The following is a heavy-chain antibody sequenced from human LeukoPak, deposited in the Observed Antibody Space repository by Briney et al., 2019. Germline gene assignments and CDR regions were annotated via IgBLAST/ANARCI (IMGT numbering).Heavy chain of an antibody. CDR1: GGSISSGSYY. V-gene: IGHV4-61*02. CDR2: IYTSGST. D-gene: IGHD1-26*01. J-gene: IGHJ3*02. Sequence: PSQTLSLTCTVSGGSISSGSYYWSWIRQPAGKGLEWIGRIYTSGSTNYNPSLKSRVTISVDTSKNQFSLKLSSVTAADTAVYYCARGDSGSLKEGPLGAFDIWGQGTMVTVSS. CDR3: ARGDSGSLKEGPLGAFDI.